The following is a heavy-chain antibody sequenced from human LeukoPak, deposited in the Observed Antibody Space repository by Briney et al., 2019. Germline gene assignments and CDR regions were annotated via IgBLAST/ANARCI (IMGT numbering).Heavy chain of an antibody. CDR2: IYTSGST. V-gene: IGHV4-61*02. D-gene: IGHD2-15*01. J-gene: IGHJ4*02. Sequence: SQTLSLTCTVSGGSIGSGSYYWSWIRQPAGKGLEWIGRIYTSGSTNYNPSLKSRVTISVDTSKNQFSLKLSSVTAADTAVYYCARERIWGQGTLVTVSS. CDR3: ARERI. CDR1: GGSIGSGSYY.